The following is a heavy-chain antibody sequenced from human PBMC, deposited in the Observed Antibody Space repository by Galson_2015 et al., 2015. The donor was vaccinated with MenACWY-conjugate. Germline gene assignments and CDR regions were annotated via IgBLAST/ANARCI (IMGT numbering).Heavy chain of an antibody. Sequence: SLRLSCAVSGFTFRNYWMTWVRQAPGKGLEWVASIKKDGSEKYYVDSVKARFTISRDNTKNSMYLEMNSLRAEDTAVYYCARGHYGMDVWGQGTTVTASS. CDR2: IKKDGSEK. J-gene: IGHJ6*02. V-gene: IGHV3-7*03. CDR3: ARGHYGMDV. CDR1: GFTFRNYW.